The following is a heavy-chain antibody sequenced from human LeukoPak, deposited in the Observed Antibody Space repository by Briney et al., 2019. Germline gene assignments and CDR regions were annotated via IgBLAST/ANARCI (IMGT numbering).Heavy chain of an antibody. J-gene: IGHJ6*03. V-gene: IGHV1-18*01. Sequence: ASVKVSCKASGYTFTSYGISWVRQAPGQGLEWMGWISAYNGNTNYAQKLQGRVTMTTDTSTSTAYMELRSLRSDDTAVYYCARVGGQMIIGYYYYYMDVWGKGTTVTVSS. D-gene: IGHD3-10*01. CDR1: GYTFTSYG. CDR2: ISAYNGNT. CDR3: ARVGGQMIIGYYYYYMDV.